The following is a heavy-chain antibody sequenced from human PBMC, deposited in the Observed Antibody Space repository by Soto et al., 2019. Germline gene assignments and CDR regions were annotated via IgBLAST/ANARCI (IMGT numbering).Heavy chain of an antibody. CDR2: LSTSGGST. CDR1: GFTFSIYA. D-gene: IGHD6-19*01. Sequence: LRLSCAASGFTFSIYAMNWVRQAPGRGLEWVSALSTSGGSTYYAGSVKGRFTISRDNSKNTLYLQMNSLRAEDTAVYYCAKDWSGGWYSPLGMDVWGQGTTVTVSS. J-gene: IGHJ6*02. V-gene: IGHV3-23*01. CDR3: AKDWSGGWYSPLGMDV.